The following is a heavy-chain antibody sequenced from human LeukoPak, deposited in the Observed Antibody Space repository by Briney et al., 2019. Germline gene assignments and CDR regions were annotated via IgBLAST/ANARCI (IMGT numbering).Heavy chain of an antibody. CDR1: GFTFSSYA. Sequence: GRSLRLSCAASGFTFSSYAMHWVRQAPGKGLEWVAVISYDGSNKYYADSVKGRFTISRDNSKNTLYPQMNSLRAEDTAVYYCARVGQLLWFGEQPTNDYWGQGTLVTVSS. V-gene: IGHV3-30-3*01. J-gene: IGHJ4*02. CDR2: ISYDGSNK. D-gene: IGHD3-10*01. CDR3: ARVGQLLWFGEQPTNDY.